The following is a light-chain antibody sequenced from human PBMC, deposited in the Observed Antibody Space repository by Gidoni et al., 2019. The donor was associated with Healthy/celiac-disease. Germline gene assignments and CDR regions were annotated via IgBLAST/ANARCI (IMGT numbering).Light chain of an antibody. J-gene: IGKJ1*01. CDR1: QSIRSW. CDR3: QQYNSYSRT. Sequence: DIQMTQSPSTLSASVGDRVTITCRASQSIRSWLAWYQQKQGKAPKLLIYKASSLESGVPSRFSGSGSGTEFTLTISSLQPDDFATYYCQQYNSYSRTFGQGTKVEIK. V-gene: IGKV1-5*03. CDR2: KAS.